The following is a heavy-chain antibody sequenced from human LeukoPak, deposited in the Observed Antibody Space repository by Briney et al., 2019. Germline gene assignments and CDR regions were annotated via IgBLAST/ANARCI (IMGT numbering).Heavy chain of an antibody. J-gene: IGHJ4*02. CDR2: IKQDGSEK. V-gene: IGHV3-7*01. CDR1: GFTFSSYW. Sequence: GGSLRLSCAASGFTFSSYWMSWVRQAPGKGLEWVANIKQDGSEKYYVDSVKGRFTISRDNAKNSLYLQMNSLRAEDTAVYYCARGGPQHGSSTSCLSYLFDYWGQGTLVTVSS. CDR3: ARGGPQHGSSTSCLSYLFDY. D-gene: IGHD2-2*01.